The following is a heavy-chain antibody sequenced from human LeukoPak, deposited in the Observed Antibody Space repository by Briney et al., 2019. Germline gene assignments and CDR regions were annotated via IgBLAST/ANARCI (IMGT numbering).Heavy chain of an antibody. Sequence: SQTLSLTCAISGDSVSTNCVGYNWIRQSPSRGLEWLRRTYKRSKWNYEYAVSVRSQITVNLQPSKNQFSLQLNAVTPDDTAVYYGARAVIGTTRYFESWGQGTLVTVSS. J-gene: IGHJ4*02. CDR2: TYKRSKWNY. CDR1: GDSVSTNCVG. CDR3: ARAVIGTTRYFES. D-gene: IGHD1-1*01. V-gene: IGHV6-1*01.